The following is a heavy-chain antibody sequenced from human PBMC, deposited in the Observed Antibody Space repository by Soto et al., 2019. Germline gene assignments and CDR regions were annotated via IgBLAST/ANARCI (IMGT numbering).Heavy chain of an antibody. J-gene: IGHJ6*02. Sequence: ASVKVSCKASGYTFTGYYTHWVRQAPGQGLEWMGWINPNSGGTNYAQTFRGRVTMTRDTSMSTAYMELSRLRSDDTAVYYCTRDKARIAAVPLSYYYYALDVWGQGTTVTVSS. CDR3: TRDKARIAAVPLSYYYYALDV. D-gene: IGHD6-13*01. V-gene: IGHV1-2*02. CDR1: GYTFTGYY. CDR2: INPNSGGT.